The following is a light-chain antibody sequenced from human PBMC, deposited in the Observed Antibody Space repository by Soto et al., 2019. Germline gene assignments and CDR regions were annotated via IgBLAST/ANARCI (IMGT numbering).Light chain of an antibody. CDR3: TSYTTSNTRQIV. V-gene: IGLV2-14*01. CDR2: DVS. J-gene: IGLJ1*01. Sequence: QSALTQPASVSGSPGQPITISCTGTSSDVGGYNYVSWYQQHPGKAPKFMIYDVSNRPSGVSNCFSGSKSGNTASLTISVLQAEDEADYYCTSYTTSNTRQIVFGTGTKVTVL. CDR1: SSDVGGYNY.